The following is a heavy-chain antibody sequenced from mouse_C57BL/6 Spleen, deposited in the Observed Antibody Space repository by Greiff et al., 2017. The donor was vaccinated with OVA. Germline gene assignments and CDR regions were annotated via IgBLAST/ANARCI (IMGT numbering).Heavy chain of an antibody. D-gene: IGHD1-1*01. V-gene: IGHV3-6*01. J-gene: IGHJ1*03. Sequence: EVQLQESGPGLVKPSQSLSLTCYVTGYSFTSGYYWYWIRRLPGNKEEWVGYISYDGSNNYNPTFKNQTTFTIDTTKNPYFLKLITVTTEDTAAYYCSRRGSWGYFGVWGTGTTVTVSS. CDR2: ISYDGSN. CDR1: GYSFTSGYY. CDR3: SRRGSWGYFGV.